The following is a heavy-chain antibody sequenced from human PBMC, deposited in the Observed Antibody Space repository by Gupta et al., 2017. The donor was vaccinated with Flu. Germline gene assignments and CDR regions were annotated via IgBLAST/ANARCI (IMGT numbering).Heavy chain of an antibody. V-gene: IGHV3-21*01. J-gene: IGHJ4*02. Sequence: EVQLVESGGGLVKPGGSLRLSCAASGFTFSSYSMNWVRQAPGKGLEWVSSISSSSSYIYYADSVKGRFTISRDNAKNSLYLQMNSLRAEDTAVYYCARVITMVRGVKGLDYWGQGTLVTVSS. CDR3: ARVITMVRGVKGLDY. CDR1: GFTFSSYS. CDR2: ISSSSSYI. D-gene: IGHD3-10*01.